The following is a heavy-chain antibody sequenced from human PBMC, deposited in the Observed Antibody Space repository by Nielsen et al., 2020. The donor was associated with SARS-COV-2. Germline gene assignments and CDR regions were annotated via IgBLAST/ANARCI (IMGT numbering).Heavy chain of an antibody. V-gene: IGHV3-30*04. CDR3: ARGPYCSSTSCFHHYYYYGMDV. Sequence: VRQAPGKGLEWVAVIWYDGSNKYYADSVKGRFTISRDNSKNTLYLQMNSLRAEDTAVYYCARGPYCSSTSCFHHYYYYGMDVWGQGTTVTVS. CDR2: IWYDGSNK. J-gene: IGHJ6*02. D-gene: IGHD2-2*01.